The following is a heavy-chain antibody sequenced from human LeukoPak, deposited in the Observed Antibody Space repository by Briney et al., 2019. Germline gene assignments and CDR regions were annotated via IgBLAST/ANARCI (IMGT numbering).Heavy chain of an antibody. Sequence: PGGSLRLSCAASGFTFSDHYMDWVRQAPGKGLEWVGRTRNKANSYTTEYAASVKGRFTISRDDSKNSLYLQMNSLKTEDTAVYYCARGRGGSGDPPLDYWGQGTLVTVSS. D-gene: IGHD3-10*01. CDR1: GFTFSDHY. J-gene: IGHJ4*02. CDR3: ARGRGGSGDPPLDY. V-gene: IGHV3-72*01. CDR2: TRNKANSYTT.